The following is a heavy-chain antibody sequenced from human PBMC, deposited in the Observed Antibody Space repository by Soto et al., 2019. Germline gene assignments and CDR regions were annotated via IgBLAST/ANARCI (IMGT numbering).Heavy chain of an antibody. J-gene: IGHJ4*02. CDR2: ISSSSSTI. Sequence: GGSLRLSCAASGFTFSSYSMNWVRQAPGKGLEWVSYISSSSSTIYYADSVKGRFTISRDNAKNSLYLQMNSLRAEDTAVYYCARVITGTTFDYWGQGTLVTVSS. V-gene: IGHV3-48*01. CDR3: ARVITGTTFDY. CDR1: GFTFSSYS. D-gene: IGHD1-7*01.